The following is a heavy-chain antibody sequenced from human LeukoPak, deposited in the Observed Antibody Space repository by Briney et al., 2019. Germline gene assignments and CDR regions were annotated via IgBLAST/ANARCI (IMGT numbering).Heavy chain of an antibody. CDR2: IRSKANTYAT. CDR3: TRAYYDSSGYYYYGNS. J-gene: IGHJ4*02. D-gene: IGHD3-22*01. V-gene: IGHV3-73*01. Sequence: PGGSLRLSCAASGFTFSGSDMHWVRQAFGKGLEWVGRIRSKANTYATAYAASVKGRFTISRDDSKNTAYLQMNNLKTEDTAVYYCTRAYYDSSGYYYYGNSWGQGTLVTVSS. CDR1: GFTFSGSD.